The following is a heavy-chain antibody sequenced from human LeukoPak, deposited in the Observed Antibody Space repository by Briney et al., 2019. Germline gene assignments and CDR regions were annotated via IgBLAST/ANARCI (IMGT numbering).Heavy chain of an antibody. CDR2: INPSGGST. CDR3: AREGGSGIYMDV. D-gene: IGHD6-19*01. J-gene: IGHJ6*03. Sequence: ASVKVSCKASGYTFTSYYMHWVRQAPGQGLEWMGIINPSGGSTSYAQRFQGRVTMTRDTSTSTVYMELSSLRSDDTAVYYCAREGGSGIYMDVWGKGTTVTISS. V-gene: IGHV1-46*01. CDR1: GYTFTSYY.